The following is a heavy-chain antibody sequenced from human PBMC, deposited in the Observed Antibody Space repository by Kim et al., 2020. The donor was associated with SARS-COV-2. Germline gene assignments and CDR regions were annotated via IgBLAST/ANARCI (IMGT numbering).Heavy chain of an antibody. CDR3: ARNYPRDSFAFVM. Sequence: YADSTKCRFTISRDNARNSLYLQMNSLRAEDTAVYYCARNYPRDSFAFVMWGQGPMVTVSS. V-gene: IGHV3-21*01. D-gene: IGHD2-21*01. J-gene: IGHJ3*02.